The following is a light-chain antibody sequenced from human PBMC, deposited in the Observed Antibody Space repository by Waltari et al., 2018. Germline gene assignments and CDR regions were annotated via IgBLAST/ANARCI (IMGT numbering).Light chain of an antibody. J-gene: IGLJ2*01. Sequence: YDLSQPPSVSVSLGEAAAISCSGEQLSFKSASWYRQRPGQSPELLIFQDMKRPSGVPERISGSNSGHTATLTISGTQALDEADYYCQAWDRRYVVFGGGTKLIVL. CDR3: QAWDRRYVV. CDR1: QLSFKS. CDR2: QDM. V-gene: IGLV3-1*01.